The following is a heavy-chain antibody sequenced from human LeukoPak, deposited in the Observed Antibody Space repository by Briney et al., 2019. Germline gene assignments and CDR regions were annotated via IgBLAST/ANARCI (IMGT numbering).Heavy chain of an antibody. D-gene: IGHD3-16*01. CDR1: GYTFTGYY. CDR3: ARDSDLGGPAPAGY. CDR2: INPNSGGT. Sequence: ATVKVSCKASGYTFTGYYMHWVRQAPGQGLEWMGWINPNSGGTNYAQKFQGRVTMTRDTSISTAYMELSRLRSDDTAVYYCARDSDLGGPAPAGYWGQGTLVTVPS. V-gene: IGHV1-2*02. J-gene: IGHJ4*02.